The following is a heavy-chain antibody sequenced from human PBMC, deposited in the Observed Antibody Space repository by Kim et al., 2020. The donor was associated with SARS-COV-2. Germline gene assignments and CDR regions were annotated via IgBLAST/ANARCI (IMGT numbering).Heavy chain of an antibody. CDR2: ISHDGTSS. CDR3: AKDLWNYSAMDV. V-gene: IGHV3-23*01. J-gene: IGHJ6*02. D-gene: IGHD2-21*01. Sequence: GSLRLSCAASGFTFTCCAMTWVRQAPGRGPEWVSSISHDGTSSHYAGSVKGRFLISRDDSKNTLYLRLNNLRAEDTALYYCAKDLWNYSAMDVWGQGTT. CDR1: GFTFTCCA.